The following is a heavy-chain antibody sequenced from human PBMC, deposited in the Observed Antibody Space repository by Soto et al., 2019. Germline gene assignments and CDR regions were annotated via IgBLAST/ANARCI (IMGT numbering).Heavy chain of an antibody. D-gene: IGHD5-12*01. Sequence: QVQLQESGPGLMKPSQTLSLTCTVSGASIGRGGYYWTWIRQHPGKALEWMGHIHFSGETNYNPSLMGRLTMSIDTSTNQFSLNLAALTAADTAMYYCARDQGGYLDYWGQGTLVTVSS. CDR2: IHFSGET. CDR1: GASIGRGGYY. J-gene: IGHJ4*02. CDR3: ARDQGGYLDY. V-gene: IGHV4-31*03.